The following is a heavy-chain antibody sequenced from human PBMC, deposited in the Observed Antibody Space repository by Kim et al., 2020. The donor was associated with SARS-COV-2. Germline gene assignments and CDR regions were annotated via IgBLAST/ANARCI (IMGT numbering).Heavy chain of an antibody. CDR1: GFTFSSYA. Sequence: GGSLRLSCAASGFTFSSYAMHWVRQAPGKGLEWVAVISYDGSNKYYADSVKGRFTISRDNSKNTLYLQMNSLRAEDTAVYYCASPYYYGSGSLDAFDIWGQGTMVTVSS. CDR2: ISYDGSNK. CDR3: ASPYYYGSGSLDAFDI. V-gene: IGHV3-30*04. D-gene: IGHD3-10*01. J-gene: IGHJ3*02.